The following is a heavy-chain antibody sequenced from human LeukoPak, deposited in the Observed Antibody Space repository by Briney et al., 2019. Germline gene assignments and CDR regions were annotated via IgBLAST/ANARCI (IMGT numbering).Heavy chain of an antibody. CDR3: ARSRGMDV. Sequence: GGSLKISFKASGYPFINYWIGWVRQRPGKGVEWMGIIYPGDSDTKYSRSFQGQVTISADKSISTAYLQWSSLKASDTAMYYCARSRGMDVWGQGTTVTVSS. V-gene: IGHV5-51*01. J-gene: IGHJ6*02. CDR2: IYPGDSDT. CDR1: GYPFINYW.